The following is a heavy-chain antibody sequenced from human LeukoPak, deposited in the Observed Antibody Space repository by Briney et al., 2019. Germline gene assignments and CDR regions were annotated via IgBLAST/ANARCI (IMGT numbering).Heavy chain of an antibody. Sequence: PGGSLRLSCAASGFTFSSYGMHWVRQAPGKELEWVAFIRYDGSNKYYADSVRGRFTISRDNSKSTLSLQMNSLRAEDTAIYYCATYRQVLLPFESWGQGTLVTVSS. CDR3: ATYRQVLLPFES. J-gene: IGHJ4*02. D-gene: IGHD2-8*02. CDR2: IRYDGSNK. CDR1: GFTFSSYG. V-gene: IGHV3-30*02.